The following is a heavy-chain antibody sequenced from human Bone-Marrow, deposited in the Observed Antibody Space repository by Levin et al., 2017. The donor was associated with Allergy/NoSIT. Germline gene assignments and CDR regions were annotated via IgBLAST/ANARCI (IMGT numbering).Heavy chain of an antibody. Sequence: PGASVKVSCKASGGTFSSYLISWVRQAPGQGLEWMGGIIPIFGTPNHAHKFQGRVTIVADKSTGTGYMELNSLTSEDTAVYYCVLGGVAASGTHYLDYWGQGTLVTVSS. J-gene: IGHJ4*02. V-gene: IGHV1-69*06. CDR3: VLGGVAASGTHYLDY. CDR2: IIPIFGTP. CDR1: GGTFSSYL. D-gene: IGHD6-13*01.